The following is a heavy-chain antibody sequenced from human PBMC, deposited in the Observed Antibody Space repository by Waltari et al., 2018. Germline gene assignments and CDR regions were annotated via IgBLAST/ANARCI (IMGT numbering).Heavy chain of an antibody. J-gene: IGHJ4*02. CDR1: GYTFTGYY. CDR2: INPNSGGT. V-gene: IGHV1-2*02. CDR3: ARELLRITIFGVGDFDY. D-gene: IGHD3-3*01. Sequence: QVKLVQSGAEVKKPGASVKVSCKASGYTFTGYYMPWVRQSPGQGLEWMGWINPNSGGTNYAQKFQGRVTMTRDTSISTAYMELSRLRSDDTAVYYCARELLRITIFGVGDFDYWGQGTLVTVSS.